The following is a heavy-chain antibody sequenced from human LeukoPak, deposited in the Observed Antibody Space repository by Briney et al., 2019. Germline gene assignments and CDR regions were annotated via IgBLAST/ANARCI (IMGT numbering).Heavy chain of an antibody. J-gene: IGHJ6*04. V-gene: IGHV3-30*18. CDR3: AELGITMIGGV. CDR1: GFTFSSYS. Sequence: GGALRLSCAASGFTFSSYSINWVRQAPGKGLEWVAVISYDGSNKYYADSVKGRFTISRDNSKNMLYLQMNSLRAGDTAVYYCAELGITMIGGVWGKGTTVTISS. CDR2: ISYDGSNK. D-gene: IGHD3-10*02.